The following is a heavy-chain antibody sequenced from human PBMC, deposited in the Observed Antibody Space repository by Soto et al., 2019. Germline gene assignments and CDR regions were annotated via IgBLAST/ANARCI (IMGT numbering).Heavy chain of an antibody. CDR3: ARDFYGGYTYGPGDY. CDR2: IHGDGGKI. D-gene: IGHD5-18*01. Sequence: GESLKISCAASGFMFSAYWMSWVRQAPGKGLEWVANIHGDGGKIYYVDSVKGRFTISRDNAKRSLYLQMKSLRAEDTAVYYCARDFYGGYTYGPGDYWGQGALVTFSS. V-gene: IGHV3-7*01. CDR1: GFMFSAYW. J-gene: IGHJ4*02.